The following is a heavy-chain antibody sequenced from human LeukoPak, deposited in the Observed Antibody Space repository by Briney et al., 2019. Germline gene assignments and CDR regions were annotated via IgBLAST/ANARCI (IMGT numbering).Heavy chain of an antibody. J-gene: IGHJ4*02. D-gene: IGHD3-22*01. Sequence: GGSLRPSCAASGFTFSSYAMHWVRQAPGKGLEWVAVISYDGSNKYYADSVKGRFTISRDNSKNTLYLQMNSLRAEDTAVYYCARGADSYFDYWGQGTLVTVSS. CDR1: GFTFSSYA. V-gene: IGHV3-30-3*01. CDR2: ISYDGSNK. CDR3: ARGADSYFDY.